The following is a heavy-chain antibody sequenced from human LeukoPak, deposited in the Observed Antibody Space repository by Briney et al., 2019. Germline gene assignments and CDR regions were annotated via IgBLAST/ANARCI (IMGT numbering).Heavy chain of an antibody. D-gene: IGHD6-6*01. CDR1: GFAFSSYA. CDR3: AKELVPHSSSAYYFDY. Sequence: GGSLRLSCAASGFAFSSYAMGGVRQAPGKGLEWVPAISGSGGSTYYADSVKGRFTISRDNSKSTLYLQMNSLRAEDTAVYYCAKELVPHSSSAYYFDYWGQGTLVTVSS. CDR2: ISGSGGST. V-gene: IGHV3-23*01. J-gene: IGHJ4*02.